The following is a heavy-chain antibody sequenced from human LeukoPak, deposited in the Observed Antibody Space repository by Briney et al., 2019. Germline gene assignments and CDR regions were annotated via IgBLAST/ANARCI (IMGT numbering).Heavy chain of an antibody. CDR1: GLTFSSFW. V-gene: IGHV3-7*01. CDR2: IKLDGSEK. Sequence: PGGSLRLSCAASGLTFSSFWMTWVRQAPGKGLEWLANIKLDGSEKYYVDSVKGRFTVSRDNAKNSLYLQMNSLRAEDTAVYYCARISSISYYFDYWGLGTLVTVSS. CDR3: ARISSISYYFDY. J-gene: IGHJ4*02.